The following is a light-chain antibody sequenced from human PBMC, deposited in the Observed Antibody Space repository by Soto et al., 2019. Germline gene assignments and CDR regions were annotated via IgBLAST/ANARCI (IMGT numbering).Light chain of an antibody. Sequence: QSALTQPPSVSGSPGQSITISCSGTSRDIGAYDLVSWYQQHPGRAPKLIIYEVSHLFSVLSYAFSGSKSGNTASLTISGLQAEDEGDYYCTSFAPGRIYVFGSGTNVTVL. CDR1: SRDIGAYDL. CDR2: EVS. CDR3: TSFAPGRIYV. J-gene: IGLJ1*01. V-gene: IGLV2-14*03.